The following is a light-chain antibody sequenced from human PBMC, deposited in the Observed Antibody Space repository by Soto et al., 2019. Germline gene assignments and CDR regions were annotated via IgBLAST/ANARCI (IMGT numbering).Light chain of an antibody. J-gene: IGKJ1*01. CDR3: LQYGGSPRT. CDR1: QSVSSS. CDR2: GVS. Sequence: EIVLTQSPGSLSLSPGESATLSCRASQSVSSSLAWYQQIPGQAPRLLIYGVSSRATGIPDRFSGSGSGTDFTLTISRLEPEDFAVYCCLQYGGSPRTFGQGTKVEIK. V-gene: IGKV3-20*01.